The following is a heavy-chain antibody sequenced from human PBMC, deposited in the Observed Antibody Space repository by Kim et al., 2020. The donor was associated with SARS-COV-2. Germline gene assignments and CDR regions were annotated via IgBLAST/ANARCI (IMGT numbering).Heavy chain of an antibody. CDR3: AKDPEYYDFWSGHLDY. CDR1: GFTFSSYG. CDR2: ISYDGSNK. J-gene: IGHJ4*01. Sequence: GGSLRLSCAASGFTFSSYGMHWVRQAPGKGLEWVAVISYDGSNKYYADSVKGRFTISRDNSKNTLYLQMNSLRAEDTAVYYCAKDPEYYDFWSGHLDYWG. D-gene: IGHD3-3*01. V-gene: IGHV3-30*18.